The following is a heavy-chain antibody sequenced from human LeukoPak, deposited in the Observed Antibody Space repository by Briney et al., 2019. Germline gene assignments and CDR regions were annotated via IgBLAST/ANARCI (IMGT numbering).Heavy chain of an antibody. Sequence: ASVKVSCKASGYTFTDYYIHWVRQAPGQGLEWMGRINPKSGGTNYAQKFQGRVTMTRDTYISTAYMEVISLRSDDTAAYYCAKDKVGDDSGLVDYWGQGILVTVSS. CDR2: INPKSGGT. J-gene: IGHJ4*02. D-gene: IGHD3-22*01. CDR3: AKDKVGDDSGLVDY. V-gene: IGHV1-2*06. CDR1: GYTFTDYY.